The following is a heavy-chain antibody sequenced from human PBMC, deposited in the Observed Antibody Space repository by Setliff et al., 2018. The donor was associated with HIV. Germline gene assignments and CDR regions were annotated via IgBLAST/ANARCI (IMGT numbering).Heavy chain of an antibody. CDR3: ARGYPGIAVAGLTYYYYYYMDV. J-gene: IGHJ6*03. V-gene: IGHV4-59*01. Sequence: PSETLSLTCTVSGGSISSYYWSWIRQPPGKGLEWIGYIYYSGSTNYNPSLKSRVTVSVDTSKNQFPLKLSSVTAADTAVYFCARGYPGIAVAGLTYYYYYYMDVWGKGTTVTVSS. D-gene: IGHD6-19*01. CDR1: GGSISSYY. CDR2: IYYSGST.